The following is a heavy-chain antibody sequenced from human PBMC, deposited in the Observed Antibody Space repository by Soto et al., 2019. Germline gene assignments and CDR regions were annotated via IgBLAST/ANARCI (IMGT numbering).Heavy chain of an antibody. CDR2: IKSKTDGVTT. J-gene: IGHJ6*02. V-gene: IGHV3-15*01. Sequence: GSLIVSWASSGFTFSNAWMSLVLQAPGKGLEWVGRIKSKTDGVTTDYAAPVKGRFTISGDDSKNTLYLQMNSLKTEDTAVYYCTTTNLAWFRELAHYYYYGMDVCGQRTTVTVSS. D-gene: IGHD3-10*01. CDR1: GFTFSNAW. CDR3: TTTNLAWFRELAHYYYYGMDV.